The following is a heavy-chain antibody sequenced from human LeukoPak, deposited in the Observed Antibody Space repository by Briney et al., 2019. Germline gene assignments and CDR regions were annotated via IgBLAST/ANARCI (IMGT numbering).Heavy chain of an antibody. D-gene: IGHD4-17*01. CDR2: IYHSGST. V-gene: IGHV4-30-2*01. CDR3: ARGGPLFTVTTRWPTSPFDY. Sequence: PSETLSLTCAVYGGSFSGYSWSWIRQPPGKGLEWIGYIYHSGSTYYNPSLKSRVTISVDRSKNQFSLKLSSVTAADTAVYYCARGGPLFTVTTRWPTSPFDYWGQGTLVTVSS. J-gene: IGHJ4*02. CDR1: GGSFSGYS.